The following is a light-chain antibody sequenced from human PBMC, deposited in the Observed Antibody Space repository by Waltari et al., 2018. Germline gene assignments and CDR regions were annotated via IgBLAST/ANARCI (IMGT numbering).Light chain of an antibody. CDR2: GRV. CDR1: QTIITTY. J-gene: IGKJ4*02. CDR3: QQYDSSRLT. V-gene: IGKV3-20*01. Sequence: RTSQTIITTYVGWDEQKPGRGLPDLIDGRVSRGTGIPGRFAGSGSGTDFLLTSSSLEAEDFATYDCQQYDSSRLTFGGGSKVENK.